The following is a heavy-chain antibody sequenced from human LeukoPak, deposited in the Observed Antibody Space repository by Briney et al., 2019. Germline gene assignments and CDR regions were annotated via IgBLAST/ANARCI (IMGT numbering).Heavy chain of an antibody. J-gene: IGHJ4*02. D-gene: IGHD1-26*01. CDR1: GGSISSSSYY. CDR3: GRGTGYRATRGESFDY. V-gene: IGHV4-39*01. CDR2: IYYSGST. Sequence: PSETLSLTCTVSGGSISSSSYYWGWIRQPPGKGLKWIGTIYYSGSTYYNPSLKSRITISVDTSRNEFSLKLSSVTAADTAVYYSGRGTGYRATRGESFDYWGQGTLVTVSS.